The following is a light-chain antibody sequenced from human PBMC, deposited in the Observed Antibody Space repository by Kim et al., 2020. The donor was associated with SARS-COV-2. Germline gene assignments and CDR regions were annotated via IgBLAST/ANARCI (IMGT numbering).Light chain of an antibody. V-gene: IGKV3-11*01. CDR3: QQRSNWPPSIT. Sequence: EIVLTQSPAPLSLSPGERATLSCRASQSVSNFLAWYQQKPGQAPRLLIYDASNRATGIPARFSGSGSGTDFTLTISSLEPEDFAVYYCQQRSNWPPSITFGQGTRLEIK. CDR2: DAS. J-gene: IGKJ5*01. CDR1: QSVSNF.